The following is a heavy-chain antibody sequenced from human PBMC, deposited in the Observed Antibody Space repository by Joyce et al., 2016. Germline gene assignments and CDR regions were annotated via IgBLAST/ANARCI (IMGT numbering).Heavy chain of an antibody. CDR2: TYYRSRWFY. Sequence: QVQLQQSGPGLVKPSQTLSLTCAISGDSVSNNNAAWNWIRQSPSRGLEWLGRTYYRSRWFYDYAVSVKSRMTIDPDTSKNQFSLHLRSVTPEDTAVYYCAQEWEFANSGISSVGFDPWGQGTLVTVSS. V-gene: IGHV6-1*01. D-gene: IGHD3-10*01. CDR3: AQEWEFANSGISSVGFDP. CDR1: GDSVSNNNAA. J-gene: IGHJ5*02.